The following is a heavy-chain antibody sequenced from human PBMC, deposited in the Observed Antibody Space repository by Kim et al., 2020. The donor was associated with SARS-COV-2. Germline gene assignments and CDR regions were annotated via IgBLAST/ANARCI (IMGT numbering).Heavy chain of an antibody. Sequence: SETLSLTCAVSGVSIDNSNWWTWVRQPPGKGLGWIGEIYHRGSTNYNPSLKIRVTISVDKSKNQFSLRLSSVTAAATAMYFCAREATMWGNWIDPWGQGTLVIVSS. CDR1: GVSIDNSNW. D-gene: IGHD5-12*01. J-gene: IGHJ5*02. CDR2: IYHRGST. CDR3: AREATMWGNWIDP. V-gene: IGHV4-4*02.